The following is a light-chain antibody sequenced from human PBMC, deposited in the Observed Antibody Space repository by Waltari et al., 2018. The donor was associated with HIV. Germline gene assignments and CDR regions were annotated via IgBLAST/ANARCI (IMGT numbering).Light chain of an antibody. CDR3: CSYAGSSTPV. CDR2: EVS. V-gene: IGLV2-23*02. CDR1: SSDVGSYNL. Sequence: QSALTQPASVSGSPGQSITISCTGTSSDVGSYNLVSWYQQHPGKAPKLMIYEVSKRPAGVPNRFSGSKSGNTASLTSSGLQAEDEADYYCCSYAGSSTPVFGGGTKLTVL. J-gene: IGLJ2*01.